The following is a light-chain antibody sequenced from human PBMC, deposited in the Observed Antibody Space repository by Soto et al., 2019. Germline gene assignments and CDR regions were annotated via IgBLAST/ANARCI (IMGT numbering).Light chain of an antibody. Sequence: DIVMTQSPDSLAVSLGERATINCKSSQSVLYSSNNKNYLAWYQQKPGQPPKLLIYWASTRESGVPDRFSGSGSGTDFTLTISSLQAEDVAVYYCQQCYSIPLTFGGGTKVDIK. CDR3: QQCYSIPLT. V-gene: IGKV4-1*01. CDR1: QSVLYSSNNKNY. CDR2: WAS. J-gene: IGKJ4*01.